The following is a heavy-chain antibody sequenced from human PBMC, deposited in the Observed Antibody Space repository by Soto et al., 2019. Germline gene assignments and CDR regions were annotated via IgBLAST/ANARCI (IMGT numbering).Heavy chain of an antibody. J-gene: IGHJ4*02. D-gene: IGHD6-19*01. CDR3: ANEGIAVAGYGGLDY. V-gene: IGHV3-21*01. Sequence: EVQLVESGGGLVKPGGSLRLSCAASGFTFSSYSMNWVRQAPGKGLEWVSSISSSSSYIYYADSVKGRFTISRDNAKNSLYLQMNSLRAEDTAVYYCANEGIAVAGYGGLDYWGQGTLVTVSS. CDR2: ISSSSSYI. CDR1: GFTFSSYS.